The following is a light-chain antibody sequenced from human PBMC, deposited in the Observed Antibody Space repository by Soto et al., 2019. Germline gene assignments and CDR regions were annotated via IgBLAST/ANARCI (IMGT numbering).Light chain of an antibody. CDR1: QGISSY. Sequence: AIRMTQSPSSFSASTGDRVTITCRASQGISSYLAWYQQKPGKAPKLLIYAASTLQSGVPSRFSGSGSGTDFTLTISCLQSEDFATYYCQQYYSYHAGPYTFGQGTKLEIK. CDR2: AAS. J-gene: IGKJ2*01. V-gene: IGKV1-8*01. CDR3: QQYYSYHAGPYT.